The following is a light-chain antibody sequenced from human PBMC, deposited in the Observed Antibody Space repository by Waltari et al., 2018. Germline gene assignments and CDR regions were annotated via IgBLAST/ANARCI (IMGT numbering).Light chain of an antibody. CDR2: DAS. Sequence: EIVLTQSPGTLSLFPGERATLSCRASQSVGKSLAWYQKRPGQAPRLLISDASTRATGTPGRFSGSGFGTDFSLAISSLEPEDFAVYFCQHYVNLPVTFGQGTKVEI. CDR3: QHYVNLPVT. J-gene: IGKJ1*01. CDR1: QSVGKS. V-gene: IGKV3-20*01.